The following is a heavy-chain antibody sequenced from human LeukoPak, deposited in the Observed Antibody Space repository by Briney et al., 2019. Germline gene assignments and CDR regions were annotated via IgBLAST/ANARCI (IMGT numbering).Heavy chain of an antibody. CDR2: IYYSGST. CDR1: GGSISSYY. V-gene: IGHV4-59*01. D-gene: IGHD3-3*02. J-gene: IGHJ5*02. CDR3: ASQRKSLLGFDP. Sequence: SETLSLTCTVSGGSISSYYWSWIRQPPGKGLEWIGYIYYSGSTNYNPSLKSRVTISVDTSKNQFSLKLSSVTAADTAVYYCASQRKSLLGFDPWGQGTLVTVSS.